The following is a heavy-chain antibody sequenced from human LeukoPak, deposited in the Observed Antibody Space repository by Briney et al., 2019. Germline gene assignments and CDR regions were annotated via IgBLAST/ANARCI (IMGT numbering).Heavy chain of an antibody. CDR1: GYTFTTYG. J-gene: IGHJ4*02. CDR2: ISAFNGNT. Sequence: ASVKVSCKSSGYTFTTYGVSWVRQAPGQGLEWMGWISAFNGNTNYAQKLQGRVTMTTDTSTSTAYMELRSLRSDDTAVYYCARDDRDGYNYEDYWGQGTLVTVSS. D-gene: IGHD5-24*01. V-gene: IGHV1-18*01. CDR3: ARDDRDGYNYEDY.